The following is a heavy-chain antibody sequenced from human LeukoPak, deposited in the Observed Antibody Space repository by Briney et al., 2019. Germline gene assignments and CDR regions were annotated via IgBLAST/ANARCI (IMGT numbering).Heavy chain of an antibody. CDR3: AKSSDFVLGSPDY. CDR1: GFTFSSYA. J-gene: IGHJ4*02. CDR2: MSFDGSYK. D-gene: IGHD2-15*01. V-gene: IGHV3-30*18. Sequence: GGSLRLSCAASGFTFSSYAMHWVRQAPGKGLEWVAVMSFDGSYKYYADSVKGRFTISRDTSKNTLYLQMNSLRAEDTAVYYYAKSSDFVLGSPDYWGQGTLVTVSS.